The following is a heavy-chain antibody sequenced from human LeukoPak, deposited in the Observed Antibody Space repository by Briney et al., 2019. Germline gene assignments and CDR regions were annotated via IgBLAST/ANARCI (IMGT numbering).Heavy chain of an antibody. Sequence: ASVEVSCKASGGTFRTYSVTWVRQAPGQGLEWMGGIIPIFGTPNYAQKFQGRVKVTTDDATGTAYMELSSLMSEDTAIYYCARVDRYHFYLDVWAKGPRSPSP. CDR2: IIPIFGTP. J-gene: IGHJ6*03. CDR1: GGTFRTYS. V-gene: IGHV1-69*05. CDR3: ARVDRYHFYLDV.